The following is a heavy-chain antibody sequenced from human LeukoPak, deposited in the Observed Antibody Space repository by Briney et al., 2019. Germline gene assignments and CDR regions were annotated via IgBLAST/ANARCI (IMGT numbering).Heavy chain of an antibody. J-gene: IGHJ6*03. CDR3: ARGNYGYYDFWSGYGGYYYYYMDV. CDR1: GYTFTSYG. D-gene: IGHD3-3*01. CDR2: INPNSGGT. Sequence: ASVKVSCKASGYTFTSYGISWVRQAPGQGLEWMGWINPNSGGTNYAQKFQGRVTMTRDTSISTAYMELSRLRSDDTAVYYCARGNYGYYDFWSGYGGYYYYYMDVWGKGTTVTVSS. V-gene: IGHV1-2*02.